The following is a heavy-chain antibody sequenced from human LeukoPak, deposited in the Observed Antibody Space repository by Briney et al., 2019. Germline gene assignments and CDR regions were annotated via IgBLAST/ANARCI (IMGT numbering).Heavy chain of an antibody. CDR2: ISSSGSTI. CDR1: GFTFSDYY. D-gene: IGHD2-2*01. J-gene: IGHJ3*02. Sequence: PGGSLRLSCVASGFTFSDYYMSWIRQAPGKGLEWVSYISSSGSTIYYADSVEGRFTISRDNAKNSLYLQMNSLRAEDTAVYYCARVVVPAELDAFDIWGQGTMVTVSS. V-gene: IGHV3-11*04. CDR3: ARVVVPAELDAFDI.